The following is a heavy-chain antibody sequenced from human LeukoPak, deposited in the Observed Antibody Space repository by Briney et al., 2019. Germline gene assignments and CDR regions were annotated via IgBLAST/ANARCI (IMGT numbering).Heavy chain of an antibody. V-gene: IGHV4-4*07. Sequence: KPSETLSLTCTVSGGSISSYYWNWIRQPAGKGLERIGRISTTGSTNYNPSLKSRLTMSVDTSKNQFSLRLSSVSAADTAVYYCAREYSSSSGRTFDYWGQGTLVTVSS. J-gene: IGHJ4*02. CDR2: ISTTGST. CDR1: GGSISSYY. CDR3: AREYSSSSGRTFDY. D-gene: IGHD6-6*01.